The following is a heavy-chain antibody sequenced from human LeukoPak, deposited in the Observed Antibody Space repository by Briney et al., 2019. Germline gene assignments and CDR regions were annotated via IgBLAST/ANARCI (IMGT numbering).Heavy chain of an antibody. CDR1: GFTFSSYA. J-gene: IGHJ4*02. CDR3: AKDLYSRGLYYFAF. CDR2: ISGSGGST. Sequence: GGSLRLSCAASGFTFSSYAMSWVRQAPGKGLEWVSGISGSGGSTYYADSVKGRFTISRDNSKNTLYLRMNSLRAEDTAIYYCAKDLYSRGLYYFAFWGQGTLVAVSS. D-gene: IGHD3-22*01. V-gene: IGHV3-23*01.